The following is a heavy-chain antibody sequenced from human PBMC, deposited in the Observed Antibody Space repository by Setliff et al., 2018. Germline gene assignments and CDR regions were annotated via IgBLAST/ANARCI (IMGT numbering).Heavy chain of an antibody. J-gene: IGHJ4*02. V-gene: IGHV4-38-2*02. CDR2: ISHSGST. CDR3: AGESRYYYDNLGTLDY. D-gene: IGHD3-22*01. Sequence: SSETLSLTCTVSGYSISSGHYWGWIRQPPGKGLEWIGSISHSGSTYYNPSLRSRVTISLDTSKNQFSPKLTSVTAADTAVYYCAGESRYYYDNLGTLDYWGQGTLVTVSS. CDR1: GYSISSGHY.